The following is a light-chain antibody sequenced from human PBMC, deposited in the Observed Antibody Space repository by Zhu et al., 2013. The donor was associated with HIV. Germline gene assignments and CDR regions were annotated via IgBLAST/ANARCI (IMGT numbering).Light chain of an antibody. Sequence: DIQMTQSPSSLSASVGDRVTITCRASQGVGNDLGWYQQKPGRAPQRLIYAASSLLSGVPSRFSGSGSGTDFTLTISSLQPEDFATYYCQQSYSTLALTFGGGTKVEIK. CDR1: QGVGND. CDR3: QQSYSTLALT. CDR2: AAS. V-gene: IGKV1-39*01. J-gene: IGKJ4*01.